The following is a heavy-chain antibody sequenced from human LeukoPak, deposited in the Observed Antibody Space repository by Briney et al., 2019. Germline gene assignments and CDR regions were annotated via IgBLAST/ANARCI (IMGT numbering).Heavy chain of an antibody. CDR2: IYYSGST. CDR3: ARGGARRWELLYWFDP. J-gene: IGHJ5*02. V-gene: IGHV4-59*01. D-gene: IGHD1-26*01. Sequence: SETLSLTCTVSGGSISSYYWSWIRQPPGKGLEWIGYIYYSGSTNYNPSLESRVTISVDTSKNQFSLKLSSVTAADTAVYYCARGGARRWELLYWFDPWGQGTLVTVSS. CDR1: GGSISSYY.